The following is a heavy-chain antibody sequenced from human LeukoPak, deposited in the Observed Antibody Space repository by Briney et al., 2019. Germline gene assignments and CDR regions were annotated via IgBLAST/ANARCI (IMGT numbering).Heavy chain of an antibody. V-gene: IGHV3-30-3*01. CDR3: ARDDGFRTVDY. CDR1: GFTFSSYA. J-gene: IGHJ4*02. CDR2: ISYDGSNK. Sequence: SGGSLRLSCAASGFTFSSYAMHWVRQAPGKGLEWVAVISYDGSNKYYADSVKGRFTISRDNAKTSLYLQMTSLRADDTAVYYCARDDGFRTVDYWGQGTLVSVST. D-gene: IGHD1-14*01.